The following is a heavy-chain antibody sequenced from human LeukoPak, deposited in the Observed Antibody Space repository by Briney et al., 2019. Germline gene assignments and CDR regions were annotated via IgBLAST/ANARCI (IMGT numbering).Heavy chain of an antibody. D-gene: IGHD6-13*01. Sequence: PGESLKISCKGSGYSFTSYWIGWVRQMPGKGLDWMGIIYPGDSDIRYSPSFQGQVTISADKSISTAYLQWSSLKASDTAMYYCARQPYSSSWYNWYFDLWGRGTQVTVSS. CDR3: ARQPYSSSWYNWYFDL. V-gene: IGHV5-51*01. CDR2: IYPGDSDI. J-gene: IGHJ2*01. CDR1: GYSFTSYW.